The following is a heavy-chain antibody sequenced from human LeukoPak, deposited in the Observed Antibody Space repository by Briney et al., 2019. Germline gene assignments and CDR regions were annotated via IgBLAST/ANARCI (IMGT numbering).Heavy chain of an antibody. J-gene: IGHJ5*02. V-gene: IGHV3-7*01. Sequence: GGPLRLPCEVSGFTFTDWCMGGVRHAPGKGREGVANIEEYGNDVQYVDSVKGRFTIFRDNTKTSLYLQMNSLRAEDTAVYYCAKDLLPAAAHNWFDPWGQGTLVTVSS. CDR3: AKDLLPAAAHNWFDP. D-gene: IGHD6-13*01. CDR1: GFTFTDWC. CDR2: IEEYGNDV.